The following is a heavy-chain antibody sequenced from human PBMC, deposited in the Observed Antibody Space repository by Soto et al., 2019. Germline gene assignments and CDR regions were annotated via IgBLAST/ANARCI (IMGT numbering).Heavy chain of an antibody. J-gene: IGHJ3*02. V-gene: IGHV4-39*01. CDR2: IYYSGST. Sequence: QLQLQESGPGLVKPSETLSLTCTVSGGSISSSSYYWGWIRQPPGKGLEWIGSIYYSGSTYYNPSLKSRVTISVDTSKNQFSLKLSSVTAADTAVYYCARLGRSSSWYGSVEAFDIWGHGTMVTVSS. D-gene: IGHD6-13*01. CDR3: ARLGRSSSWYGSVEAFDI. CDR1: GGSISSSSYY.